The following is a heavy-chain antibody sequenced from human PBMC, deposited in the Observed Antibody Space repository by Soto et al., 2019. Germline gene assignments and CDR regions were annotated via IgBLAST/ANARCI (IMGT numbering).Heavy chain of an antibody. V-gene: IGHV1-8*01. D-gene: IGHD3-3*01. Sequence: ASVKVSCKASGYTFTSYDINWVRQATGQGLEWMGWMNPNSGNTGYAQKFQGRVTMTRNTSISTAYMELSSLRSEETAVYYCARGFGITIFGVVIIEQIGYPNWFDPWGQGTLVTVSS. J-gene: IGHJ5*02. CDR3: ARGFGITIFGVVIIEQIGYPNWFDP. CDR1: GYTFTSYD. CDR2: MNPNSGNT.